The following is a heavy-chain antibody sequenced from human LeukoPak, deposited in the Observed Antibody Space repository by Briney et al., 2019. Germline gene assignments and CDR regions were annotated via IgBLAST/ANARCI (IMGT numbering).Heavy chain of an antibody. J-gene: IGHJ5*02. CDR1: GFTFSSYA. V-gene: IGHV3-23*01. CDR3: VRESPVAAVGRSWFDP. Sequence: PGGSLRLSCAASGFTFSSYAMSWVHQAPGEGLEWVSTVSGSNGNTHYADSVKGRFTISRDNSKNTLYLQMNSLRAEDTAVYYCVRESPVAAVGRSWFDPWGQGTLVTVSS. CDR2: VSGSNGNT. D-gene: IGHD6-13*01.